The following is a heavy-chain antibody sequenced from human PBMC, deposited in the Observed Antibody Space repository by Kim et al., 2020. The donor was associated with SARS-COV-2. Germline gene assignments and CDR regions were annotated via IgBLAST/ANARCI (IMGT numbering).Heavy chain of an antibody. J-gene: IGHJ5*02. CDR3: ARDGWGSSSWSSTSWFDP. D-gene: IGHD6-13*01. V-gene: IGHV3-11*05. CDR2: ISSSSSYT. Sequence: GGSLRLSCAASGFTFSDYYMSWIRQAPGKGLVWVSYISSSSSYTNYADSVKGRFTISRDNAKNSLYLQMNSLRAEDTAVYYCARDGWGSSSWSSTSWFDPWGQGTLVTVSS. CDR1: GFTFSDYY.